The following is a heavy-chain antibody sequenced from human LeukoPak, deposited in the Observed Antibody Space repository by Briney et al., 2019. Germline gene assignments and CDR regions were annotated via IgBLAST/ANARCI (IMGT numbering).Heavy chain of an antibody. CDR1: GGTFSSYA. Sequence: GASVKVSCKASGGTFSSYAIIWVRQAPGQGLEWMGRIIPILGIANYAQKFQGRVTITADKSTSTAYMELSSLRSEDTAVYYCARDRPYDSSGYYLHDAFDIWGQGTMVTVSS. CDR2: IIPILGIA. CDR3: ARDRPYDSSGYYLHDAFDI. V-gene: IGHV1-69*04. J-gene: IGHJ3*02. D-gene: IGHD3-22*01.